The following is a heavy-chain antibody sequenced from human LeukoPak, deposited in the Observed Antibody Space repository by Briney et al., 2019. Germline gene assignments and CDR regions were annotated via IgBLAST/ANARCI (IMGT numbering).Heavy chain of an antibody. CDR3: AKEDYGGNSKTFDI. CDR1: GFTFSSYA. V-gene: IGHV3-23*01. J-gene: IGHJ3*02. CDR2: VTNSGSST. Sequence: GGSLRLSCAASGFTFSSYAMAWIRQAPGKGLEWVSTVTNSGSSTYYADSVKGRFTISRDNSKSTLCLQMNSLRAEDTAVYYCAKEDYGGNSKTFDIWGQGTMVTVSS. D-gene: IGHD4-23*01.